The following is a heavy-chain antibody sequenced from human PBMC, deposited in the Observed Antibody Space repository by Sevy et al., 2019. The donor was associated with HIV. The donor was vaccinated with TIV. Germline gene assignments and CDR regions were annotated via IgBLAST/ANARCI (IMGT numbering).Heavy chain of an antibody. CDR3: ARGGDIVATRRYFDL. CDR2: IIPIFGTA. J-gene: IGHJ2*01. D-gene: IGHD5-12*01. Sequence: ASVKFSCKASGGTFSSYAISWVRQAPGQGLEWMGGIIPIFGTANYAQKFQGRVTITADESTSTAYMELSSLRSEDTAVYYCARGGDIVATRRYFDLWGRGTLVTVSS. CDR1: GGTFSSYA. V-gene: IGHV1-69*13.